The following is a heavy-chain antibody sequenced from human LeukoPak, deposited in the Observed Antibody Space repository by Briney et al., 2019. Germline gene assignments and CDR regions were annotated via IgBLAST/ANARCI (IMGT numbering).Heavy chain of an antibody. V-gene: IGHV1-2*02. D-gene: IGHD5-18*01. CDR1: GYTSTGYY. Sequence: ASVKVSCKASGYTSTGYYMHWVRQAPGQGLEWMGWINPNSGGTNYAQKFQGRVTITRDTSISTAYMELSRLRSDDTAVYYCARDIVMVTYWFDPWGQGTLVTVSS. CDR2: INPNSGGT. CDR3: ARDIVMVTYWFDP. J-gene: IGHJ5*02.